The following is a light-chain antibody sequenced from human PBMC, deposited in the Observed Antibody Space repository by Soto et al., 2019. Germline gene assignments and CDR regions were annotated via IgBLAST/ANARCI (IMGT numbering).Light chain of an antibody. CDR1: QSISHF. V-gene: IGKV1-39*01. J-gene: IGKJ2*01. CDR2: AAS. Sequence: DLQMTQSPSSLSASVGDSVTITCRASQSISHFLNWYQQKPGKAPKLLIYAASTLESGVPSRFSGSASGTDFTLTIRSLLPEDFATYYCQQSYNNPRTFGQGTILEIK. CDR3: QQSYNNPRT.